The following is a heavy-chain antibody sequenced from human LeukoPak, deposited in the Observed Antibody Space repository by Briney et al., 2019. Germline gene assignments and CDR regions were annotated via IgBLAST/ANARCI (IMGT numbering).Heavy chain of an antibody. J-gene: IGHJ3*02. Sequence: SETLSLTCAVYDGSFSGYHWSWISQPPGKGLEWIGEIDHSGSTNYNPSLKSRVTISIDTSRNQFSLKLSSVTAADTGVYYCARYGVWGFVIWGQGTMVTVSS. CDR2: IDHSGST. V-gene: IGHV4-34*01. CDR3: ARYGVWGFVI. CDR1: DGSFSGYH. D-gene: IGHD2-8*01.